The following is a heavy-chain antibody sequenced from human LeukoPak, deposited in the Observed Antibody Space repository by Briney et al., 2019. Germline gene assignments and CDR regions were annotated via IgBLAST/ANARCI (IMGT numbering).Heavy chain of an antibody. V-gene: IGHV1-18*01. D-gene: IGHD2-15*01. CDR1: GYTFSSYG. CDR2: ISAYNGNT. CDR3: ARDWENCSGGSCYAAYNWFDP. J-gene: IGHJ5*02. Sequence: ASVNFSCKASGYTFSSYGISWVRPAPGQGLEWMGWISAYNGNTNYAQKLQGRVTMTTDTSTSTAYMELRSLRSDDTAVYYCARDWENCSGGSCYAAYNWFDPWGRGTLLTVSS.